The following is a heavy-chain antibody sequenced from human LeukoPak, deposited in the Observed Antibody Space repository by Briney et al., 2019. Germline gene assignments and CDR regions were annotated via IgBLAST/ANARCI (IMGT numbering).Heavy chain of an antibody. CDR2: INQRGGT. J-gene: IGHJ4*02. Sequence: SENLSLTCAVYGGSFSGYCWSWIRQPPGKGLEWIGEINQRGGTNYNSSLKSRVTISVDTSKNHFSLTLNSVTAADTAVYYCARGPGNYDFWSGYRSYYFDSWGQGALVTVSS. CDR3: ARGPGNYDFWSGYRSYYFDS. D-gene: IGHD3-3*01. CDR1: GGSFSGYC. V-gene: IGHV4-34*01.